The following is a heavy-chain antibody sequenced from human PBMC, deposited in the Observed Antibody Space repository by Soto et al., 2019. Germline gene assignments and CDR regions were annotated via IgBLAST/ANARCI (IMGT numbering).Heavy chain of an antibody. D-gene: IGHD6-19*01. Sequence: EVQLVQSGAEVKKPGESLRISCKGSGYSFTSYWISWVRQMPGKGLEWMGRIDPSDSYTNYSPSFQGHVTISADKSISTAYLQWGSRKGSDTARYYCAREGGDSGWYDAFDIWGQGTMVTVSS. J-gene: IGHJ3*02. CDR1: GYSFTSYW. CDR3: AREGGDSGWYDAFDI. CDR2: IDPSDSYT. V-gene: IGHV5-10-1*01.